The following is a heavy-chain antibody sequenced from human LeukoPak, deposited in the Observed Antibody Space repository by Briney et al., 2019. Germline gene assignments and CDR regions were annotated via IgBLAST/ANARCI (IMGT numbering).Heavy chain of an antibody. CDR1: GFTFSSYE. Sequence: GGSLRLSCAASGFTFSSYEMNWARQAPGKGLEWVSYISSSGSTIYYVDSVKGRFIISRDNAKNSLYLQMNSLRAEDTAVYYCARENGGYDKGDCYDHWGQGTLVTVSS. D-gene: IGHD5-12*01. J-gene: IGHJ4*02. V-gene: IGHV3-48*03. CDR3: ARENGGYDKGDCYDH. CDR2: ISSSGSTI.